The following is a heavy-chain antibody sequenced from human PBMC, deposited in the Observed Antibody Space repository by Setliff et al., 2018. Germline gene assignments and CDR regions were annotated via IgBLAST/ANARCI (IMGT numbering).Heavy chain of an antibody. Sequence: SETLSLTCTVYGASFSDYYWGWIRQPPGKGLEWIAEINHSGSTNYNPSLKSRVTISVDTSKNQFSLKLTSVTAADTAVYYCARVDFTMIQGVLGLWGQGTLVTVSS. CDR3: ARVDFTMIQGVLGL. CDR1: GASFSDYY. CDR2: INHSGST. J-gene: IGHJ1*01. V-gene: IGHV4-34*01. D-gene: IGHD3-10*01.